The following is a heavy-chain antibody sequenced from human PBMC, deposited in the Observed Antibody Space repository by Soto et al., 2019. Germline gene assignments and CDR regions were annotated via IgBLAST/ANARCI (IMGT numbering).Heavy chain of an antibody. CDR1: GYTFTGYY. D-gene: IGHD3-3*01. J-gene: IGHJ6*02. CDR2: INPNSGGT. CDR3: ARDMETYYYDGMDV. V-gene: IGHV1-2*04. Sequence: QVQLVQSGAEVKKPGASVKVSCKASGYTFTGYYMHWVRQAPGQGLEWMGWINPNSGGTSYAQKFQGWVTMPRDTSISTADMELSRLTTDDTAVYYCARDMETYYYDGMDVWGQGTTVTVSS.